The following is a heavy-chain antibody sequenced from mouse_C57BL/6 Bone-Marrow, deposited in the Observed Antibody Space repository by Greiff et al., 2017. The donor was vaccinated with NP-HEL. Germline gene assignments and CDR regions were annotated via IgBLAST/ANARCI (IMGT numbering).Heavy chain of an antibody. J-gene: IGHJ4*01. V-gene: IGHV1-59*01. D-gene: IGHD1-1*01. CDR2: IDPSDSYT. CDR3: ARGEFTTVVARYYAMDY. CDR1: GYTFTSYW. Sequence: QVQLQQPGAELVRPGTSVKLSCKASGYTFTSYWMHWVKQRPGQGLEWIGVIDPSDSYTNYNQKFKGKATLTVDTSSSTAYMQLSSLTSEDSAVYYCARGEFTTVVARYYAMDYWGQGTSVTVSS.